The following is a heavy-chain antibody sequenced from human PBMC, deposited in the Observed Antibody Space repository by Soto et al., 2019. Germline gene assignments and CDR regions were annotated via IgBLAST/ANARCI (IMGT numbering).Heavy chain of an antibody. CDR2: IYHSGST. V-gene: IGHV4-4*02. D-gene: IGHD4-17*01. Sequence: SETLFLTCAVSGGSISSSNWWSWVRQPPGKGLEWIGEIYHSGSTNYNPSLKSRVTISVDKSKNQFSLKLSSVTAADTAVYYCARGSTVSNFSPLDYWGQGTLVTVSS. CDR1: GGSISSSNW. CDR3: ARGSTVSNFSPLDY. J-gene: IGHJ4*02.